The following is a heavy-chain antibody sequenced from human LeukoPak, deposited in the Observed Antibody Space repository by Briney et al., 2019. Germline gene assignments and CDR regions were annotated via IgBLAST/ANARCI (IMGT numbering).Heavy chain of an antibody. V-gene: IGHV4-38-2*02. D-gene: IGHD2-2*02. CDR1: GYSISSGYY. Sequence: SETLSLTCTVSGYSISSGYYRGWIRQPPGKGLEWIGSIYHSGSTYYNPSLKSRVTISVDTSKNQFSLKLSSVTAADTAVYYCAREGCSSTSCYRGVDYWGQGTLVTVSS. CDR2: IYHSGST. CDR3: AREGCSSTSCYRGVDY. J-gene: IGHJ4*02.